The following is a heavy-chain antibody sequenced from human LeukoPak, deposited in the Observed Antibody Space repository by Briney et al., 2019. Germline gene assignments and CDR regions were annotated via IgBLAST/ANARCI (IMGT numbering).Heavy chain of an antibody. D-gene: IGHD3-16*02. CDR2: IGTAGDT. CDR3: ASGFGVASGEVITIAFDV. J-gene: IGHJ3*01. Sequence: GGSLRLSCAASGFTFSNYDLHWVRQPTGRGLEWVSGIGTAGDTYYPGSVKGRFTISRENAKNSVYLQMNSLRAGDTAVYYCASGFGVASGEVITIAFDVWGRGTMVTVSS. V-gene: IGHV3-13*01. CDR1: GFTFSNYD.